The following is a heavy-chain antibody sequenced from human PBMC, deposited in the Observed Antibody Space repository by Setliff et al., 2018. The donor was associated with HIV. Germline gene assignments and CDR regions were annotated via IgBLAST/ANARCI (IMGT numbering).Heavy chain of an antibody. Sequence: PSETLSPTCTFSGVTSGDYYWTWIRQHPVKGLEWIGYIYSSGTKYYNPSLKSRLAISLDTSKNQFSLNLKSVTAADAAVYYCARLCIAAAGTRSIPWYFDLWGRGTLVTV. J-gene: IGHJ2*01. V-gene: IGHV4-31*03. CDR3: ARLCIAAAGTRSIPWYFDL. CDR1: GVTSGDYY. D-gene: IGHD6-13*01. CDR2: IYSSGTK.